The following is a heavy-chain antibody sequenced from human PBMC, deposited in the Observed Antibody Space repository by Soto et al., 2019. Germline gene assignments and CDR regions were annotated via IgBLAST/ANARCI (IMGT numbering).Heavy chain of an antibody. J-gene: IGHJ4*01. CDR3: AREEAVAGTRSFDF. CDR1: GNTITSHY. D-gene: IGHD6-19*01. Sequence: GASVMLSCKESGNTITSHYMNWVRQAPGQGLEWMGIINPSGGSTSYAQKFQGRVTMTRDTSTSAVYMELSSLRSEDTAVFYCAREEAVAGTRSFDFWG. CDR2: INPSGGST. V-gene: IGHV1-46*03.